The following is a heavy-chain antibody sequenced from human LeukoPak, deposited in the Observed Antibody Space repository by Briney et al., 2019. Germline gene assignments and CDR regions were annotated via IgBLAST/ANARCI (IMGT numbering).Heavy chain of an antibody. Sequence: GSSVKVSCKASGGTFISYAISWVRQAPGQGLEWMGGIIPIFGTANYAQKFQGRVTITADESTSTAYMELSSLRSEDTAVYYCARSYYYDSSGYSGYFDYWGQGTLVTVSS. V-gene: IGHV1-69*01. J-gene: IGHJ4*02. CDR2: IIPIFGTA. CDR3: ARSYYYDSSGYSGYFDY. CDR1: GGTFISYA. D-gene: IGHD3-22*01.